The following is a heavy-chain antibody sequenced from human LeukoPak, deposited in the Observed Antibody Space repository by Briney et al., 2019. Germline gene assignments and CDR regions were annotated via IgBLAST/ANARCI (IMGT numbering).Heavy chain of an antibody. D-gene: IGHD5-18*01. Sequence: SQTLSLTCAISGDSVSSNSAAWNWIRQSPSRGLEWLGRTYYRSKWYNDYAVSVKSRLTINPDTSKNQFSLQLNSVTPEDTAVYYCARDVTKGIQHKGWFDPWGQGTLVTVSS. CDR3: ARDVTKGIQHKGWFDP. V-gene: IGHV6-1*01. CDR1: GDSVSSNSAA. CDR2: TYYRSKWYN. J-gene: IGHJ5*02.